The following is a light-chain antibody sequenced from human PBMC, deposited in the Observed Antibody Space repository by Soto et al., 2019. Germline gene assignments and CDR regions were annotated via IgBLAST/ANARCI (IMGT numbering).Light chain of an antibody. CDR1: ISNIGAGYD. CDR2: GNS. J-gene: IGLJ1*01. V-gene: IGLV1-40*01. Sequence: QSVLTQPPSVSGAPGQRDTISCTGSISNIGAGYDVHWYQQLPGTAPKLLIYGNSNRPSGVPDRFSGSKSGTSASLAITGLQADDEADYYCQSYDSSVTLRVFGTGTKVTVL. CDR3: QSYDSSVTLRV.